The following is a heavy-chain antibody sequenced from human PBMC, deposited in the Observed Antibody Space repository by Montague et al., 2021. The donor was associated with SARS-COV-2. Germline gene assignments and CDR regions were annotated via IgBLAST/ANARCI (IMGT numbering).Heavy chain of an antibody. D-gene: IGHD2-2*01. CDR2: IYYSGST. CDR3: ARDKAESIVVVPAVPLAYGMDV. V-gene: IGHV4-39*07. CDR1: GGSIGSSSYY. Sequence: SETLSLTCTVSGGSIGSSSYYWGWLRQPPGKGLEWIGSIYYSGSTYYNPSLKSRVTISVDTSKNQFSLKLSSVTAADTAVYYCARDKAESIVVVPAVPLAYGMDVWGQGTTVTVSS. J-gene: IGHJ6*02.